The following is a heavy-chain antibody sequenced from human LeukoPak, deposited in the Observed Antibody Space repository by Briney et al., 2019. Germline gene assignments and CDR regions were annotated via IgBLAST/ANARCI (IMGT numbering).Heavy chain of an antibody. V-gene: IGHV4-39*07. CDR3: ARDGRFPPEVLPRYFDS. CDR1: GGSISSSSYY. Sequence: SETLSLTCTVSGGSISSSSYYWGWIRQPPGKGLEWIGSIYYSGSTYYNPSLKSRVTISVDTSKNQFSLKLSSVTAADTAVYYCARDGRFPPEVLPRYFDSWGQGTLVTVSS. J-gene: IGHJ4*02. CDR2: IYYSGST. D-gene: IGHD1-14*01.